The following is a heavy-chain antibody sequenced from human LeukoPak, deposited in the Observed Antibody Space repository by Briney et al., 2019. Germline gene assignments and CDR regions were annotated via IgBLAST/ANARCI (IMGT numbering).Heavy chain of an antibody. CDR1: GGSISSSNW. CDR2: IYHSGSS. V-gene: IGHV4-4*02. Sequence: SETLSLTCSVSGGSISSSNWWSWVRQSPGKGLELIGEIYHSGSSNYNPSLKSRVSISVDTSKNKFSLKLNSVTAADTAVYYCARVSWPPGSSWYYFDYWGQGTLVTVTS. D-gene: IGHD3-10*01. CDR3: ARVSWPPGSSWYYFDY. J-gene: IGHJ4*02.